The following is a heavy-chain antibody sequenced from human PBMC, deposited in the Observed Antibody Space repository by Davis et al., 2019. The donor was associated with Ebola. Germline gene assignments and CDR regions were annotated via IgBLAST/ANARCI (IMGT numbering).Heavy chain of an antibody. CDR1: GYSFISYG. J-gene: IGHJ4*02. Sequence: ASVTVPCKASGYSFISYGISWLRQATGQGLEWMVWMNPNSGNTGYAQKFQGRITMTRNTSISTAYMKLSSLRSEDTAVYYCARGRITGTTTLFDYWGQGTLVTVSS. CDR3: ARGRITGTTTLFDY. CDR2: MNPNSGNT. V-gene: IGHV1-8*02. D-gene: IGHD1-7*01.